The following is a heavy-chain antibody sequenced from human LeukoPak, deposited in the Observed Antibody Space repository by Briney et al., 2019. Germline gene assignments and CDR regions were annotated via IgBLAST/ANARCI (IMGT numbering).Heavy chain of an antibody. Sequence: GGSLRLSCAASGFTFSNYWMHWVRQAPGKGLVWVSRVNTDGTTTAYADSVKGRFTISRDNAKNSLYLQMNSLRAEDTAVYYCARDMGITADYWGQGTLVTVSS. CDR2: VNTDGTTT. CDR1: GFTFSNYW. J-gene: IGHJ4*02. CDR3: ARDMGITADY. V-gene: IGHV3-74*01. D-gene: IGHD4/OR15-4a*01.